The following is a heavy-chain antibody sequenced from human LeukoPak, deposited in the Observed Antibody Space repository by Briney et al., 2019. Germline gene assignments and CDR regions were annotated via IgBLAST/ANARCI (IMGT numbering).Heavy chain of an antibody. D-gene: IGHD6-13*01. J-gene: IGHJ6*02. CDR1: GFTFDDYA. CDR3: ARDWYSSSWYGDYYYGMDV. V-gene: IGHV3-9*01. CDR2: ISWNSGSI. Sequence: PGGSLRLSCAASGFTFDDYAMHWVRQAPGKGLEWVSGISWNSGSIGYADSVKGRFTISRDNAKNSLYLQMNSLRAGDTALYYCARDWYSSSWYGDYYYGMDVWGRGTTVTVSS.